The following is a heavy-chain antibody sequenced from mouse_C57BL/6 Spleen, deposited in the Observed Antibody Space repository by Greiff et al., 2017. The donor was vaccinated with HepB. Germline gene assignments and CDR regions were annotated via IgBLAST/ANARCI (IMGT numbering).Heavy chain of an antibody. CDR3: ARGGSYGPRYWYFDV. CDR1: GYTFTSYW. CDR2: IYPSDSET. D-gene: IGHD1-1*02. V-gene: IGHV1-61*01. J-gene: IGHJ1*03. Sequence: QVQLQQPGAELVRPGSSVKLSCKASGYTFTSYWMDWVKQRPGQGLEWIGNIYPSDSETHYNQKFKDKATLTVDKSSSTAYMQLSSLTSEDSAVYDCARGGSYGPRYWYFDVWGTGTTVTVSS.